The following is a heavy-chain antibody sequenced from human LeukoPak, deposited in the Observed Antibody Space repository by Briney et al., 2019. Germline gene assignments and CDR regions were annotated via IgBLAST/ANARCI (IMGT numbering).Heavy chain of an antibody. D-gene: IGHD3-10*01. CDR1: GGSISSYY. V-gene: IGHV4-59*08. CDR3: ARFGSNPFYFDY. J-gene: IGHJ4*02. CDR2: IYYSGST. Sequence: SETLSLTCTVSGGSISSYYWSWIRQPPGKGLEWIGYIYYSGSTNYNPSLKSRVTISVDTSKNQLSLKLSSVTAADTAVYYCARFGSNPFYFDYWGQGTLVPVPT.